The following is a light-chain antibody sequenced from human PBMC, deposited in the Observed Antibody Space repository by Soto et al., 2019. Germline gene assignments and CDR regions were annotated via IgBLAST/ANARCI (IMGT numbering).Light chain of an antibody. CDR3: QQYNRYWT. V-gene: IGKV2D-30*01. J-gene: IGKJ1*01. Sequence: VLMTQSTVARPVTLGQPASISCRSMQSLVYSDGNTYLNWFQQRPGQSPRRLIYKVSNWDSGVPDRFSGSGSETEFTLTISSLLPDDFATYYCQQYNRYWTFGQGTKVDIK. CDR2: KVS. CDR1: QSLVYSDGNTY.